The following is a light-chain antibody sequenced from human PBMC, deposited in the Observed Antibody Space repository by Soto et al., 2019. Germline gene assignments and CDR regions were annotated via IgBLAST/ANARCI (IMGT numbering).Light chain of an antibody. J-gene: IGLJ3*02. CDR1: SGHSRYI. CDR3: ETWDSHTRV. V-gene: IGLV4-60*02. CDR2: LEGSGIY. Sequence: QPVLTQSSSASASLGSSVKLTCSRSSGHSRYIIAWHQQQPGNAPRYLMKLEGSGIYNKGSGVPDRFSGSRSGADRYLTISNLEFEDEANYYCETWDSHTRVFGGGTKLTVL.